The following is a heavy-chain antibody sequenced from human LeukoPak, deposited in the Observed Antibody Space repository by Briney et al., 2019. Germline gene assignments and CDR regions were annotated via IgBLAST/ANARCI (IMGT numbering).Heavy chain of an antibody. CDR3: ARGGRHYYGSGSYTAFDY. CDR2: INHSGST. CDR1: GGSFSGYY. D-gene: IGHD3-10*01. V-gene: IGHV4-34*01. J-gene: IGHJ4*02. Sequence: SETLSLTCAVYGGSFSGYYWSWIRQPPGKGLEWIGEINHSGSTNYNPSLKSRVTISVDTSKNQFPLKLSSVTAADTAVYYCARGGRHYYGSGSYTAFDYWGQGTLVTVSS.